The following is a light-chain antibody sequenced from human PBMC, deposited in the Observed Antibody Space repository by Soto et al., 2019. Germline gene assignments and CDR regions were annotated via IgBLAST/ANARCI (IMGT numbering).Light chain of an antibody. V-gene: IGLV1-51*01. J-gene: IGLJ1*01. Sequence: QSALTQPPSVSAAPGQKVTISCSGSSSNIGNNYVSWYQQLSGTAPKLLIYDNNKRPSGIPDRFSGSKSGTSATLGITGLQTWDEADYYCGTWDSSLSAYVFGTGTKLTVL. CDR3: GTWDSSLSAYV. CDR1: SSNIGNNY. CDR2: DNN.